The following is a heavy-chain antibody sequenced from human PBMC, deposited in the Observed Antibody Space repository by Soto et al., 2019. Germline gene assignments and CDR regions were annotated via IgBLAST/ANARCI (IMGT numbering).Heavy chain of an antibody. J-gene: IGHJ6*02. D-gene: IGHD1-26*01. CDR1: GFTFSSYS. CDR2: ISSSSSYR. Sequence: EVQLVESGGGLVKPGGSLRLSCAASGFTFSSYSMNWVRQAPGKGLEWVSSISSSSSYRYYADSVKGRFTISRDNAKNSLYLQMNSLRAEDTAVYYCARDMGPYYYYGLDVWGQGTTVTVSS. V-gene: IGHV3-21*01. CDR3: ARDMGPYYYYGLDV.